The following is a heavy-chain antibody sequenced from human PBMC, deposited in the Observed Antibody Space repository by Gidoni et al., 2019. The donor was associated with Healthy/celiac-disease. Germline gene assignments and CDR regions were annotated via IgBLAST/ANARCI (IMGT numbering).Heavy chain of an antibody. CDR3: ARDLSSSSVLGY. Sequence: QVQLVESGGGVVQPGRSLSLSCAASGFTFSSYGMHWVRQAPGKGLEWVAVIWYDGSNKYYADSVKGRFTISRDNSKNTLYLQMNSLRAEDTAVYYCARDLSSSSVLGYWGQGTLVTVSS. V-gene: IGHV3-33*01. CDR2: IWYDGSNK. CDR1: GFTFSSYG. J-gene: IGHJ4*02. D-gene: IGHD6-6*01.